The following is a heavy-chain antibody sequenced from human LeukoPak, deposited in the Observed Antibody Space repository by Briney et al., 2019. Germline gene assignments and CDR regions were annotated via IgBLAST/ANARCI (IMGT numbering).Heavy chain of an antibody. J-gene: IGHJ6*03. V-gene: IGHV1-8*01. Sequence: ASVKVSCKGSGYTFTNFDINWVRQATGQGLEWMGWMNPNSGNTGSAQKLQGRVTMTINTSISTAYIEQSSLRSEDTAVYYCARGPQWRGDSYYMDVWGRGTTVTVSS. D-gene: IGHD6-19*01. CDR2: MNPNSGNT. CDR1: GYTFTNFD. CDR3: ARGPQWRGDSYYMDV.